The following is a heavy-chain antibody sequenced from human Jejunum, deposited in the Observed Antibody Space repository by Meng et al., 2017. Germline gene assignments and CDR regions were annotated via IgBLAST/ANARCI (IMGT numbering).Heavy chain of an antibody. Sequence: GGSLRLSCAASGFTFSSYAMSWVRQAPGKGLEWVSGISNSGGSTYYADSVKGRFTISRDNSKNTLYLQMNSLRAEDTAVYYCANLPPKTTMIVVVIFGGQGMLVTVSS. J-gene: IGHJ4*02. V-gene: IGHV3-23*01. CDR2: ISNSGGST. D-gene: IGHD3-22*01. CDR1: GFTFSSYA. CDR3: ANLPPKTTMIVVVIF.